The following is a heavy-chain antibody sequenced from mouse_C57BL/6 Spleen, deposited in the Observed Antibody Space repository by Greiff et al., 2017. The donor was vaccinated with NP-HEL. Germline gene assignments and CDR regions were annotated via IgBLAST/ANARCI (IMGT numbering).Heavy chain of an antibody. CDR1: GYTFTSYT. J-gene: IGHJ2*01. CDR3: ARYDYDGVSDY. V-gene: IGHV1-4*01. CDR2: INPSSGYT. Sequence: VQLQQSGAELARPGASVKMSCKASGYTFTSYTMHWVKQRPGQGLEWIGYINPSSGYTKYNQKFKDKATLTADKSSSTAYMQLSSLTSEDSAFYYCARYDYDGVSDYCGQGTTLTVSS. D-gene: IGHD2-4*01.